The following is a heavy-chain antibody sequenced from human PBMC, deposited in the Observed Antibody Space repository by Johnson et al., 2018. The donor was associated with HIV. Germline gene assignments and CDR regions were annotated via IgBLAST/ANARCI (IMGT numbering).Heavy chain of an antibody. J-gene: IGHJ3*02. CDR2: IKSKTDGGTT. D-gene: IGHD3-10*01. Sequence: VQLVESGGGLVKPGGSLRLSCAASGFTFSNAWMSWVRQAPGKGLEWVGRIKSKTDGGTTDYAAPVKGRFTISRDDSKNTLYLQMNSLKTEDTGVYCCVKAGALIRGTEAFDIWGLGTMGTGSS. V-gene: IGHV3-15*01. CDR1: GFTFSNAW. CDR3: VKAGALIRGTEAFDI.